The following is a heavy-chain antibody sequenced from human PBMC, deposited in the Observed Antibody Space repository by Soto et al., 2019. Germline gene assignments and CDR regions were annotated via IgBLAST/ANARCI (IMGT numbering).Heavy chain of an antibody. CDR1: GYTFTSYG. V-gene: IGHV1-18*04. D-gene: IGHD3-10*01. CDR3: ARGKMVRGVSYYYYGMDV. J-gene: IGHJ6*02. CDR2: ISAYNGNT. Sequence: ASVKVSCKASGYTFTSYGISWVRQAPGQGLEWMGWISAYNGNTNYAQKLQGRVTVTTDTSTSTAYMELRSLRSDDTAVYYCARGKMVRGVSYYYYGMDVWGQGTTVTVSS.